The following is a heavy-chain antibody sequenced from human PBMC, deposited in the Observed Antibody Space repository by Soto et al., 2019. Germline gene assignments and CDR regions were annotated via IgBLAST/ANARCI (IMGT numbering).Heavy chain of an antibody. Sequence: PGGSLRLSWAASGFIFSTYSMNWVRQAPGKGLEWVSSISRGSNYIYYADSVKGRFTISRDNAKNSLYLQMNSLGAEDTAVYYCARDTCSGGSCYALEYWGQGILVTVSS. D-gene: IGHD2-15*01. CDR2: ISRGSNYI. CDR1: GFIFSTYS. V-gene: IGHV3-21*01. J-gene: IGHJ4*02. CDR3: ARDTCSGGSCYALEY.